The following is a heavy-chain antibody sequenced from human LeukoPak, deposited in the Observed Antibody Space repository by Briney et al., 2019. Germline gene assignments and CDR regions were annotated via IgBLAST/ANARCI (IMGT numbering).Heavy chain of an antibody. CDR2: INAGNGNT. D-gene: IGHD1-1*01. V-gene: IGHV1-3*01. Sequence: ASVKVSCKASGYTFTSYAMHWVRQAPGQRLEWMGWINAGNGNTKYSQKFQGRVTITRDTSASTAYMELSSLRSEDTAVYYCARALRYNWNDVFSYWGQGTLVTVSS. CDR1: GYTFTSYA. CDR3: ARALRYNWNDVFSY. J-gene: IGHJ4*02.